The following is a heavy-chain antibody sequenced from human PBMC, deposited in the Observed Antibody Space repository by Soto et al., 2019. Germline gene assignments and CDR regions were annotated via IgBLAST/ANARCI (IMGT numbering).Heavy chain of an antibody. D-gene: IGHD6-13*01. CDR1: GGSISSYY. CDR3: ARDLGGLIAAAGVVVWDHWFDP. Sequence: SETLSLTCTVSGGSISSYYWSWIRQPPGKGLEWIGYIYYSGSTNYNPSLKSRVTISVDTSKNQFSLKLSSVTAADTAVYYCARDLGGLIAAAGVVVWDHWFDPWGQGTLVTVSS. J-gene: IGHJ5*02. CDR2: IYYSGST. V-gene: IGHV4-59*01.